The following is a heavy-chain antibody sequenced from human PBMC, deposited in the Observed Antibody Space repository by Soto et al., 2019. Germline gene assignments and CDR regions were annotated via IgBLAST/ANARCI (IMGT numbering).Heavy chain of an antibody. CDR2: IYYSGST. J-gene: IGHJ4*02. D-gene: IGHD2-15*01. Sequence: QVQLQESGPGLVKPSQTLSLTCTVSGGSISSGGYYWSWIRQHPGKGLEWIGYIYYSGSTYYNPSFESRVTISVDTSKNQFSLEQSSVAAAVTAVYYCARGGGIRPYWGQGTLVTVCS. CDR3: ARGGGIRPY. V-gene: IGHV4-31*03. CDR1: GGSISSGGYY.